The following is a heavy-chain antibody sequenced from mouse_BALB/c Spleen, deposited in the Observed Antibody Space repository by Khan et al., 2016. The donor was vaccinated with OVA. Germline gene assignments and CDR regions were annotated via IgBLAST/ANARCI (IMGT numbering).Heavy chain of an antibody. D-gene: IGHD2-3*01. V-gene: IGHV1-7*01. J-gene: IGHJ3*01. CDR1: GYTFTSYW. Sequence: QVQLKQSGAELAKPGASVKMSCKASGYTFTSYWMHWVKQRPGQGLEWIGYSNPSTGYIEYNQKFKDKATLTEDKSSSTAYMQLSSLTSEDSAVYYCARAIYDGYPPFAYWGQGTLVTVSA. CDR2: SNPSTGYI. CDR3: ARAIYDGYPPFAY.